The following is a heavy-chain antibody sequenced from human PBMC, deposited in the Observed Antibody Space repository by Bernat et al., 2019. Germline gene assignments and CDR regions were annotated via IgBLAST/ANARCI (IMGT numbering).Heavy chain of an antibody. V-gene: IGHV3-74*01. D-gene: IGHD6-13*01. CDR1: GFTFSSYW. CDR3: ARAAGTIHFLTGAKGDYYGMDG. J-gene: IGHJ6*02. CDR2: INSDGSST. Sequence: EVQLVESGGGLVQPGGSLRLSCAASGFTFSSYWMHWVRQAPGKGLVWVSRINSDGSSTSYAESGEGRFTISRDKAKNTLYLEMNSLRAEDTAVYYWARAAGTIHFLTGAKGDYYGMDGWGQGTTVTVSS.